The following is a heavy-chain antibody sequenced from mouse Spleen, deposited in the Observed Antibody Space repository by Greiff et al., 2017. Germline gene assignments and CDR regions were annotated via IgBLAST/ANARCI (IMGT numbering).Heavy chain of an antibody. J-gene: IGHJ4*01. D-gene: IGHD1-1*01. CDR1: GYTFTSYW. V-gene: IGHV1-69*01. CDR3: ARNYGSPAMDY. Sequence: VQLQQSGAELVMPGASVKLSCRASGYTFTSYWMHWVKQRPGQGLEWIGEIDPSDSYTNYNQKFKGKATLTVDKSSSTAYMQLSSLTSEDSAVYYCARNYGSPAMDYWGQGTSVTVSS. CDR2: IDPSDSYT.